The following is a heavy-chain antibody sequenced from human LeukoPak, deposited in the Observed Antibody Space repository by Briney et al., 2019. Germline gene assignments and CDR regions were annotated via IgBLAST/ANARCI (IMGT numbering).Heavy chain of an antibody. V-gene: IGHV1-18*01. Sequence: GASVNVSCKASGYRFKTYGFSWVRQAPGQGLEWMGWINAYSGNTDYTENLQGRVTMATDTSTATAFMELRSLRSDDTAVYYCVFGECSSTSCYPRRDYWGQGTLVTVSS. CDR3: VFGECSSTSCYPRRDY. D-gene: IGHD2-2*01. J-gene: IGHJ4*02. CDR1: GYRFKTYG. CDR2: INAYSGNT.